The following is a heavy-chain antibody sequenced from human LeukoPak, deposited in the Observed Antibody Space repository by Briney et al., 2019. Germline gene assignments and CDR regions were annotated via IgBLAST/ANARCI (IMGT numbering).Heavy chain of an antibody. CDR2: IYTSGST. CDR3: ARSLSRLPPSAFDI. J-gene: IGHJ3*02. D-gene: IGHD3-16*01. CDR1: GGSISSGSYY. V-gene: IGHV4-61*02. Sequence: KSSETQSLTCTVSGGSISSGSYYWSWIRQPAGKGLEWIGRIYTSGSTNYNPSLKSRVTISVDTSKNQFSLKLSSVTAADTAVYYCARSLSRLPPSAFDIWGQGTMVTVSS.